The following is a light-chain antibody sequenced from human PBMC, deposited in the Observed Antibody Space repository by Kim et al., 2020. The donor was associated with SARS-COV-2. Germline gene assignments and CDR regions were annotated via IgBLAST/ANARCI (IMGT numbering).Light chain of an antibody. Sequence: DIVMTQSPDSLAVSLGERATINCKSSQSVLYSSNNKNYLAWYQQKPGQPPKLLIYWASTRESGVPDRFSGSGSGTDFTLTISSLQAEDVAVYYCQQYYRTPHTFGQGTKLEI. CDR3: QQYYRTPHT. CDR1: QSVLYSSNNKNY. CDR2: WAS. V-gene: IGKV4-1*01. J-gene: IGKJ2*01.